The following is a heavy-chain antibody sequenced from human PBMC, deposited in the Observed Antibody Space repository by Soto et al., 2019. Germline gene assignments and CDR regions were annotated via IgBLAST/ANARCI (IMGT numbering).Heavy chain of an antibody. V-gene: IGHV4-39*01. CDR1: GGSISSSSYY. J-gene: IGHJ5*02. CDR2: IYYSGST. Sequence: SETLSLTCTVSGGSISSSSYYWGWIRQPPGKGLEWIGSIYYSGSTYYNPSLKSRVTISVDTSKNQFSLKLSSVTAADTAVYYCARHSIFGVVMTWFDPWGQGTLVTVSS. D-gene: IGHD3-3*01. CDR3: ARHSIFGVVMTWFDP.